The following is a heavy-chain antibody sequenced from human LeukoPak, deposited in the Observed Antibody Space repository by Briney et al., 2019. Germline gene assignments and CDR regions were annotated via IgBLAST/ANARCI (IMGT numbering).Heavy chain of an antibody. CDR3: ARDTIRTPAYYYYGMDV. D-gene: IGHD4-17*01. CDR2: IKVDGSEI. V-gene: IGHV3-7*01. J-gene: IGHJ6*02. CDR1: GFPFSKFW. Sequence: GGSLRLSCAASGFPFSKFWMKWIRQVPGKGLEWVAKIKVDGSEIYYVDSVKGRFTISRDNAENSMYLQMHSLRAEDSAVYYCARDTIRTPAYYYYGMDVWGQGTTVTVSS.